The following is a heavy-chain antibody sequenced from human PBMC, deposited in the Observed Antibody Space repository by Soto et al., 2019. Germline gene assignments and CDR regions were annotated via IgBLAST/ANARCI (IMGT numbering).Heavy chain of an antibody. CDR1: GYTFTSYY. D-gene: IGHD1-26*01. J-gene: IGHJ4*02. Sequence: ASVKVSCKASGYTFTSYYMHWVRQAPGQGLEWMGINNPSGGSTSYAQKFQGRVTMTRDTSTSTVYMELSSLRSEDTAVYYCARNIVGAPIDYWGQGTLVTVSS. CDR2: NNPSGGST. CDR3: ARNIVGAPIDY. V-gene: IGHV1-46*01.